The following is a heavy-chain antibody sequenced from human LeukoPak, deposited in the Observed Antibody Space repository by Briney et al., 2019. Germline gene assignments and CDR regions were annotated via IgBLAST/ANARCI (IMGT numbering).Heavy chain of an antibody. V-gene: IGHV6-1*01. D-gene: IGHD5-12*01. CDR1: GDSVSSNSAA. J-gene: IGHJ6*02. CDR2: TYYRSKWYN. Sequence: SQTLSLTCAISGDSVSSNSAAWNWIRQSPSRGLEWLGRTYYRSKWYNDYAVSVKSRITINPDTSKNQFSLQLNSATPEDTAVYYCARGKYSGYDFDYYYYGMDVWGQGTTVTVSS. CDR3: ARGKYSGYDFDYYYYGMDV.